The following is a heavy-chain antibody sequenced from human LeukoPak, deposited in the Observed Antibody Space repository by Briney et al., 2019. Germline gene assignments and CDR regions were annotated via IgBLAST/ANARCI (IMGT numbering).Heavy chain of an antibody. V-gene: IGHV1-8*03. Sequence: GASVKVSCKASGYTFTSYDINGVRQATGQGLEGMGWMNPNSGNTGYAQKFQGRVTITRDTSISTAYMELSSLRSEDTAVYYCARGHSVRKYSYGPTLLYYFDYWGQGTLVTVSS. D-gene: IGHD5-18*01. J-gene: IGHJ4*02. CDR1: GYTFTSYD. CDR2: MNPNSGNT. CDR3: ARGHSVRKYSYGPTLLYYFDY.